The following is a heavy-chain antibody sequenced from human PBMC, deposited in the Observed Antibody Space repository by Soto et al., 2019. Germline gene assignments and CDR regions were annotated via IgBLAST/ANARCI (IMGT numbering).Heavy chain of an antibody. D-gene: IGHD5-12*01. V-gene: IGHV4-4*07. J-gene: IGHJ4*02. Sequence: SETLSLTCTVSGGSINTFYWSWVRQPAGKGLEWIGRIFSSGSTSFNPSLESRVAVSVDTSKNHFSLNLSSVTAADMAVYYCAREGSYSAYNFAHGIQLWSFDFWGQGALVTVSS. CDR2: IFSSGST. CDR3: AREGSYSAYNFAHGIQLWSFDF. CDR1: GGSINTFY.